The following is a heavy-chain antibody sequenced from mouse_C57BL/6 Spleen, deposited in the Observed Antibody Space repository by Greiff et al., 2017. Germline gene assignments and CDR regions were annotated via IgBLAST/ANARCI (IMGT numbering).Heavy chain of an antibody. CDR2: IDPSDSET. D-gene: IGHD1-1*01. CDR1: GYTFTSYW. Sequence: VQLQQSGAELVRPGSSVKLSCKASGYTFTSYWMHWVKQRPIQGLEWIGNIDPSDSETHYNLKFKDQATLSVDKSSSTAYMQLSSLTSEDSAVYYCARGDYYGSSYGYWGQGTTLTVSS. CDR3: ARGDYYGSSYGY. J-gene: IGHJ2*01. V-gene: IGHV1-52*01.